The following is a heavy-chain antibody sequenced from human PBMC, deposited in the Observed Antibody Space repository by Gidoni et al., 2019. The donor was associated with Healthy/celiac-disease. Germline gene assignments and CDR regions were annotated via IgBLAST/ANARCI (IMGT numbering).Heavy chain of an antibody. CDR1: GFTFSSYG. CDR2: ISYDGSNK. D-gene: IGHD3-10*01. CDR3: AKEGTVRGVIFN. V-gene: IGHV3-30*18. J-gene: IGHJ4*02. Sequence: GFTFSSYGMHWVRQAPGKGLEWVAVISYDGSNKYYADSVKGRFTISRDNSKNTLYLQMNSLRAEDTAVYYCAKEGTVRGVIFNWGQGTLVTVSS.